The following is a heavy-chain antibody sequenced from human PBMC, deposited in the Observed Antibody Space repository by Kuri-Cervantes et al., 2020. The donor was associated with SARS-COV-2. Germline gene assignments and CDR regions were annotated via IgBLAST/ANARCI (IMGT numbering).Heavy chain of an antibody. CDR2: ITHTGTT. J-gene: IGHJ5*02. CDR1: GSSFSGYY. Sequence: SQTLSLTCVVSGSSFSGYYWSWIRQPPGKGLEWIGEITHTGTTNYNASLKSRVIISLDMSKKQFSLRLTSVTAADTGLYSCARGRTTDLHSWGQGTLVTVSS. V-gene: IGHV4-34*01. D-gene: IGHD4-17*01. CDR3: ARGRTTDLHS.